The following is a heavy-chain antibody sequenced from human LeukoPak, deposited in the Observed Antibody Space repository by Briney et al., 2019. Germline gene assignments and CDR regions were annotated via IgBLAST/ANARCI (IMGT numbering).Heavy chain of an antibody. D-gene: IGHD3-3*01. V-gene: IGHV1-46*01. CDR3: ARTIFGVDYYYGMDV. J-gene: IGHJ6*02. CDR2: INPSGGST. Sequence: GASVKVSCKASGYTFTGYYMHWVRQAPGQGLEWMGIINPSGGSTSYAQKFHGRVTMTRDTSTSTVYMELSSLRSEDTAVYFCARTIFGVDYYYGMDVWGQGTTVTVSS. CDR1: GYTFTGYY.